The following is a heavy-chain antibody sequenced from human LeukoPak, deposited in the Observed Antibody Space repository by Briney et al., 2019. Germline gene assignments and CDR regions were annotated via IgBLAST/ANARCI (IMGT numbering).Heavy chain of an antibody. D-gene: IGHD6-13*01. J-gene: IGHJ6*03. CDR2: IYSGGST. CDR1: GFTVSSNY. Sequence: GGSLRLSCAASGFTVSSNYMSWVRQAPGKGLEWVSVIYSGGSTYYADSVKGRFTISRDNSKNTLYLQMNSLRAEDTAVYYCARYSGSWFYYYYYMDVWGKGTTVTVSS. V-gene: IGHV3-53*01. CDR3: ARYSGSWFYYYYYMDV.